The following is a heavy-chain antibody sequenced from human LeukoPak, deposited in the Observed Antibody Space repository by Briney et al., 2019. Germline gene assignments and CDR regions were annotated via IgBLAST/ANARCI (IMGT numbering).Heavy chain of an antibody. Sequence: SETLSLTCTVSGGSISSYYWSWIRQPPGKGLEWIGYIYYSGSTNYNPSLKSRVTISVDTSKNQFSLKLSSVTAADTAVYYCARAEDYDILTGPAPLDYWGQGTLVTVSS. CDR1: GGSISSYY. CDR2: IYYSGST. D-gene: IGHD3-9*01. V-gene: IGHV4-59*01. CDR3: ARAEDYDILTGPAPLDY. J-gene: IGHJ4*02.